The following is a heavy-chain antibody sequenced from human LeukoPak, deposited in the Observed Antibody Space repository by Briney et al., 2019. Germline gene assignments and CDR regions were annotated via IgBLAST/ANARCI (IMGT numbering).Heavy chain of an antibody. Sequence: GGSLRLSFAASGFIFSSYAMHWVRQAPGKGLEGVAVISYDGSNKYYADSVKGRFTISRDNSKNTLYLQMNSLRAEDTAVYYCARADSTSFGAFDIWGQGTMVTVSS. J-gene: IGHJ3*02. CDR2: ISYDGSNK. V-gene: IGHV3-30*01. CDR1: GFIFSSYA. D-gene: IGHD2-2*01. CDR3: ARADSTSFGAFDI.